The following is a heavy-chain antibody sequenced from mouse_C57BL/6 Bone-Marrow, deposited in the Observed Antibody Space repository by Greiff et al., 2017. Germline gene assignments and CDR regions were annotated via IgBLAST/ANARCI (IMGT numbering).Heavy chain of an antibody. Sequence: EVKLLESGPGLVKPSQSLSLTCSVTGYSITSGYYWNWIRQFPGNKLEWMGYISYDGSNNYNPSLKNRISITRDTSKNQFFLKLNSVTTEDTATYYCARDGYGAWFAYWGQGTLVTVSA. D-gene: IGHD1-2*01. J-gene: IGHJ3*01. V-gene: IGHV3-6*01. CDR3: ARDGYGAWFAY. CDR2: ISYDGSN. CDR1: GYSITSGYY.